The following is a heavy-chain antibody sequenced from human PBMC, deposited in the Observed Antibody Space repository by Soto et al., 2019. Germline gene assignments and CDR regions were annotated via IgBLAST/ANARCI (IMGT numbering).Heavy chain of an antibody. CDR2: IYYSGST. Sequence: QVQLQESGPGLVKPSETLSLTCTVSGGSISPYYWSWIRQPPGKGLEWIGYIYYSGSTSYNPSLKSRVTIALDTSKNQFSLNLSSMTATDTAVYYCARRGDWGSDEFDYWGQGTLVTVSS. D-gene: IGHD7-27*01. CDR3: ARRGDWGSDEFDY. CDR1: GGSISPYY. V-gene: IGHV4-59*08. J-gene: IGHJ4*02.